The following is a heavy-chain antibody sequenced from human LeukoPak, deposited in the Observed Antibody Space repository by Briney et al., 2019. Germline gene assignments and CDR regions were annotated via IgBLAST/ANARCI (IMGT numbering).Heavy chain of an antibody. J-gene: IGHJ4*02. D-gene: IGHD4-17*01. Sequence: GGSLRLSCAASGFTFSSYSMHWVRQAPGKGLEWVAFIRYDGSNKYYADSVKGRFTISRDNSKNTLYLQMNSLRAEDTAVYYCAKDLGYGDYSVIYWGQGTLVTVSS. V-gene: IGHV3-30*02. CDR1: GFTFSSYS. CDR3: AKDLGYGDYSVIY. CDR2: IRYDGSNK.